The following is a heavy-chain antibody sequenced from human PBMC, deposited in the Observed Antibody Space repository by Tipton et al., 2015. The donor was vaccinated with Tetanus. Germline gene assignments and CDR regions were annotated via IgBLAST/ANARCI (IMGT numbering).Heavy chain of an antibody. CDR1: GALITTGGYS. CDR2: IYQTDST. V-gene: IGHV4-30-2*01. Sequence: GLVKPSQTLSLTCNVSGALITTGGYSWGWIRQTPGQGLEWIGYIYQTDSTYYNPSLRSRLTISISRSKNQFSLKLTSVTAADTAVYYCAREWVHLDGAFDLWGQGILVSVSS. CDR3: AREWVHLDGAFDL. J-gene: IGHJ5*02. D-gene: IGHD5-24*01.